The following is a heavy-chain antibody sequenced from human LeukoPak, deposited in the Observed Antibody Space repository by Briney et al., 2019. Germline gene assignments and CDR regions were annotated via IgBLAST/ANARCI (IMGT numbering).Heavy chain of an antibody. CDR3: ARVFLRYYDFWSGSSGRFDP. D-gene: IGHD3-3*01. Sequence: GASVKVSCKASGYTFTSYGISWVRQAPGQGLERMGWISAYNGNTNYAQKLQGRVTMTTDTSTSTAYMELRSLRSDDTAVYYCARVFLRYYDFWSGSSGRFDPWGQGTLVTVSS. CDR1: GYTFTSYG. J-gene: IGHJ5*02. CDR2: ISAYNGNT. V-gene: IGHV1-18*01.